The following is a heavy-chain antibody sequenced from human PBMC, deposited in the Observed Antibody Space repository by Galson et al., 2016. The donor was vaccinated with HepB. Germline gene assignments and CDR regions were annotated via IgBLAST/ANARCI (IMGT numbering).Heavy chain of an antibody. CDR2: INHSGST. CDR1: GGSFSDYY. D-gene: IGHD2-2*01. Sequence: SETLSLTCVVYGGSFSDYYWSWIRQPPGKGLEWIGEINHSGSTNYNPSLKSRVTISMDTSKNQFSLKLSSVTDADAAVYYCGYDSQWLDPWGQGTLVTVSS. J-gene: IGHJ5*02. V-gene: IGHV4-34*01. CDR3: GYDSQWLDP.